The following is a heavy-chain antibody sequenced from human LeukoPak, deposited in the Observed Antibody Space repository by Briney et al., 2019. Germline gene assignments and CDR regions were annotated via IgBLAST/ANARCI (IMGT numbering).Heavy chain of an antibody. D-gene: IGHD3-22*01. V-gene: IGHV3-30*02. J-gene: IGHJ4*02. CDR3: AKDPTEYYYDSSGPTLGY. CDR1: GFTFSSYD. Sequence: GGSLRLPCAASGFTFSSYDMYWVRQAPGKGLEWVTFIRYDGSNKYYADSVKGRVTMSRDNSKNTLYLQMNSLRAEDTAVYYCAKDPTEYYYDSSGPTLGYWGQGTLVTVSS. CDR2: IRYDGSNK.